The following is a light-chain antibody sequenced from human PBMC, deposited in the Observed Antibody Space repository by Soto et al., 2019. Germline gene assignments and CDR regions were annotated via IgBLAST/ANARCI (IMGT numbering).Light chain of an antibody. V-gene: IGLV2-8*01. Sequence: SVLTQPPSASGSPGQSVTISCTGTSSDVGGYNYVSWYQQHPGKAPKLMINEVSRRPSGVPDRFSGSKSGNTASLTVSGLQAEDEADYYCSSYAGSNNVIFGGGTKLTVL. CDR1: SSDVGGYNY. J-gene: IGLJ2*01. CDR3: SSYAGSNNVI. CDR2: EVS.